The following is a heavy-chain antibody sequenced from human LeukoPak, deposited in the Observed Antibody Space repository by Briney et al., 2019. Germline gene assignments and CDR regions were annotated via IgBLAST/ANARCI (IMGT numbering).Heavy chain of an antibody. V-gene: IGHV3-43*02. CDR2: ISGDGGST. J-gene: IGHJ4*02. CDR3: AKDSYYYYDSSGYATYYFDY. Sequence: GGSLRLSCAASGFTFDDYAMHWVRQAPGKGLGWVSLISGDGGSTYYADSVKGRFTISRDNSKNSLYLQMNSLRTEDTALYYCAKDSYYYYDSSGYATYYFDYWGQGTLVTVSS. CDR1: GFTFDDYA. D-gene: IGHD3-22*01.